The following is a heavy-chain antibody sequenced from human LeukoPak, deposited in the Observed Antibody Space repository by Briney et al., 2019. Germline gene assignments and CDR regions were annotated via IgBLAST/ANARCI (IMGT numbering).Heavy chain of an antibody. CDR2: IEGDGTGT. Sequence: GGPVRLSCAVSGFTFCDIWRLWARQARGRGLVWVSRIEGDGTGTVYADSVKGRFTISRDNAKHTLYLQMTSLRAEDTAVYFCTRDYYYRMYVCGKGTTVTDSS. CDR1: GFTFCDIW. V-gene: IGHV3-74*03. CDR3: TRDYYYRMYV. J-gene: IGHJ6*04.